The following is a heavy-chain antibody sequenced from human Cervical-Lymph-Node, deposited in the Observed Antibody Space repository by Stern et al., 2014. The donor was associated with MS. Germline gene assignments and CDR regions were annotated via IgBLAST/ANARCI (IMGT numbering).Heavy chain of an antibody. Sequence: EVQLVESGGGLVQPGRSLRLSCTASGLTFGDSAISWFRQAPGKGPEGVGVIRSKGYGGTPEHAASLKGRFTISRDDSKGIAYLQMNSLRNEDTAVYYCTTGPSTYFYKGMDVWGQGTTVVVSS. V-gene: IGHV3-49*03. J-gene: IGHJ6*02. D-gene: IGHD2-2*01. CDR3: TTGPSTYFYKGMDV. CDR1: GLTFGDSA. CDR2: IRSKGYGGTP.